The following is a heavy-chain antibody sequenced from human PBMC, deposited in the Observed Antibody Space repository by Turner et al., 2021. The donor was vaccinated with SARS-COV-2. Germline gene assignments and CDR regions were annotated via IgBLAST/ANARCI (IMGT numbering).Heavy chain of an antibody. CDR3: AKESNFDY. V-gene: IGHV3-30*18. CDR2: ISYDGSNK. Sequence: VQLVESGGGLIQPGGSLRLSCAASGFIVSSNYMTWVRQAPGKGLEWVALISYDGSNKYYADSVKGRFTISRDNSKNTLYLQMNSLRAEDTAVYYCAKESNFDYWGQGTLVTVSS. J-gene: IGHJ4*02. CDR1: GFIVSSNY.